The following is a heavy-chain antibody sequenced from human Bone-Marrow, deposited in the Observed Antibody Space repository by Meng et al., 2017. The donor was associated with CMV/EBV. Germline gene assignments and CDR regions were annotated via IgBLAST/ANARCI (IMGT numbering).Heavy chain of an antibody. CDR1: GFTFSSYG. V-gene: IGHV3-30*19. CDR2: ISYDGKKK. Sequence: GESLKISCAASGFTFSSYGMHWVRQAPGKGLEWVAVISYDGKKKSYADSVKGRITISRDNSKNTLHLQMNSLRAEDTAVYYCAKVPEYQLLYGFSRYYYGMDVWGQGTTVTVSS. CDR3: AKVPEYQLLYGFSRYYYGMDV. J-gene: IGHJ6*02. D-gene: IGHD2-2*02.